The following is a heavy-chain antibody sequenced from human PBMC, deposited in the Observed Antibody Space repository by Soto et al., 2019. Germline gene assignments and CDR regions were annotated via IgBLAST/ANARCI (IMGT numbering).Heavy chain of an antibody. Sequence: QVQLVQSGAEVKKPGSSVKVSCKASGGSFNSYTFNWVRQAPGQGLEWMGRIIPFANIANYAQAFQDRVTXSXDXSSXTVYMELRSLTSDDTAVYYCARDKAVINAAIGMAYWGQGTLVTVSS. V-gene: IGHV1-69*08. CDR1: GGSFNSYT. CDR2: IIPFANIA. D-gene: IGHD6-13*01. CDR3: ARDKAVINAAIGMAY. J-gene: IGHJ4*02.